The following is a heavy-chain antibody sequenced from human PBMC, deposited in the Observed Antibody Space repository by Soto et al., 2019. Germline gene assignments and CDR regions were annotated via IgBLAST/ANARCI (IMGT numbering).Heavy chain of an antibody. CDR3: ARDIVVVPAARSYGMDV. V-gene: IGHV4-31*03. CDR1: GGSISSGGYY. Sequence: QVQLQESGPGLVKPSQTLSLTCTVSGGSISSGGYYWSWIRQPPGRGLEWIGYIYYSGSTYSNPSLKSRVTISVDTSKNQFSLKLSSETAADTAVYYCARDIVVVPAARSYGMDVWGQGTTVTVSS. D-gene: IGHD2-2*01. J-gene: IGHJ6*02. CDR2: IYYSGST.